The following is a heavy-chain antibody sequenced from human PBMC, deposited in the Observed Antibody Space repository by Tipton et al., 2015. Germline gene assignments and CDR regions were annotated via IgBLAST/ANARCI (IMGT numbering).Heavy chain of an antibody. CDR1: GDSISSYY. J-gene: IGHJ5*02. D-gene: IGHD2-15*01. V-gene: IGHV4-59*12. CDR2: IYYSGST. Sequence: TLSLTCTVSGDSISSYYWSWIRQPPGKGLEWIGYIYYSGSTNYNPSLKSRVTISVDTSKNEFSMMLASVSAADTAIYYCARDIVPNWFEPWGQGILVTVSS. CDR3: ARDIVPNWFEP.